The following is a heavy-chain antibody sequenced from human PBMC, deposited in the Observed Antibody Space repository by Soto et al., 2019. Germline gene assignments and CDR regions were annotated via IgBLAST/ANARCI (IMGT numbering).Heavy chain of an antibody. CDR1: GGTFSSYA. CDR3: ARCGYSYGYEFFDY. J-gene: IGHJ4*02. CDR2: IIPIFGTA. Sequence: ASVKVSCKASGGTFSSYAISWVRQAPGQGLEWMGGIIPIFGTANYAQKFQGRVTITADESTSTAYMELSSLRSEDTAVYYCARCGYSYGYEFFDYWGQGTLVTVSS. V-gene: IGHV1-69*13. D-gene: IGHD5-18*01.